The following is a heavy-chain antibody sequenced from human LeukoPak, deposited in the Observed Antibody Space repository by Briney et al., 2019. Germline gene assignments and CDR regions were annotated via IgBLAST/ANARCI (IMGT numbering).Heavy chain of an antibody. Sequence: GASVKDSCKASGYTFTSYDINWVRQATAQGLEWMGWMNPNSGNTGYAQKFQGRVTMTRNTSISTAYMELSSLRSEDTAVYYCASATGYSPSMDVWGKGTTVTVSS. CDR3: ASATGYSPSMDV. CDR1: GYTFTSYD. J-gene: IGHJ6*03. D-gene: IGHD3-9*01. CDR2: MNPNSGNT. V-gene: IGHV1-8*01.